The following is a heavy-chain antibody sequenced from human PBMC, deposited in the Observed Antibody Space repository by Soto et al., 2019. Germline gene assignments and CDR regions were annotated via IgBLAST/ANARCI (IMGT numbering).Heavy chain of an antibody. J-gene: IGHJ6*02. CDR1: GFTFDDYT. V-gene: IGHV3-43*01. D-gene: IGHD1-26*01. CDR2: ISWDGGST. Sequence: GGSLRLSCAASGFTFDDYTMHWVRQAPGKGLEWVSLISWDGGSTYYADSVKGRFTISRDNSKNSLYLQMNSLRTEDTALYYCAKDIGADSGSYFLAYYYYGMDVWGQGTTVTVSS. CDR3: AKDIGADSGSYFLAYYYYGMDV.